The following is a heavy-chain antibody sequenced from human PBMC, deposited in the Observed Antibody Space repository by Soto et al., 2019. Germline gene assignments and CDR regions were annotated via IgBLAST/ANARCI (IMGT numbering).Heavy chain of an antibody. CDR3: AKDYYDSSGSRYFYALAV. CDR1: GFTFSSYA. Sequence: GGSLSLSCAASGFTFSSYAMSWVRQAPGKGLEWVSGITGSGVMTYYGDSVRGRFTISRDNSKNTLYLQMNSLRAEDTAVYYCAKDYYDSSGSRYFYALAVWGQGTTVTVSS. V-gene: IGHV3-23*01. J-gene: IGHJ6*02. CDR2: ITGSGVMT. D-gene: IGHD3-22*01.